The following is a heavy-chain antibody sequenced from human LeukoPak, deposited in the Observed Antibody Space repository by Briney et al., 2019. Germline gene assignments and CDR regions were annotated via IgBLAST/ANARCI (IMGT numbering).Heavy chain of an antibody. J-gene: IGHJ6*03. CDR3: ASHPIVVVADYYYYYMDV. CDR1: GYSFTSYW. Sequence: GESLKISCKGSGYSFTSYWIGWVRQMPGKGLEWMGIIYPGDSDTRYSPSFQGQVTISADKSISTAYLQWSSLKASDTAMYYCASHPIVVVADYYYYYMDVWGKGTTVTVSS. D-gene: IGHD2-15*01. CDR2: IYPGDSDT. V-gene: IGHV5-51*01.